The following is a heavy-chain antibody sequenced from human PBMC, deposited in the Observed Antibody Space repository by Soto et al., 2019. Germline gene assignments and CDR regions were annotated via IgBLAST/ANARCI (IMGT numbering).Heavy chain of an antibody. CDR1: GYTFTSYG. V-gene: IGHV1-18*01. CDR3: ARGRYGDY. Sequence: QVHLVQSGAEVKKPGASVKVSCKASGYTFTSYGITWVRQAPGQGLEWMGWISAHNGNTDYAPKLQGRVIVTRDTSTSTAYMELRSLRSDDTAVYYCARGRYGDYWGQGALDTVSS. J-gene: IGHJ4*02. D-gene: IGHD1-1*01. CDR2: ISAHNGNT.